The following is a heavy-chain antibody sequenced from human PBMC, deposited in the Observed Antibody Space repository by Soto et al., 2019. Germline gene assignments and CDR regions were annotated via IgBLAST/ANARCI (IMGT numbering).Heavy chain of an antibody. CDR1: GGSISSGDYY. CDR3: AREGECGGDCYSDLGGGD. Sequence: SETLSLTCTVSGGSISSGDYYWSWIRQPPGKGLEWIGYIYYSGSTYYNPSLKSRVTISVDTSKNQFSRKLSSVTAADTALYYCAREGECGGDCYSDLGGGDWGQGTLVTVSS. CDR2: IYYSGST. D-gene: IGHD2-21*02. V-gene: IGHV4-30-4*01. J-gene: IGHJ4*02.